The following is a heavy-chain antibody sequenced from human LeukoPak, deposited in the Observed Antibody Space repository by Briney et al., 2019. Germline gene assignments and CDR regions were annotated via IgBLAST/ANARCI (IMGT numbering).Heavy chain of an antibody. Sequence: SVKVSCKASGGTFSSYAISWVRQAPGQGLEWMGRIIPIFGTANYAQKFQGRVTITPTESTSTAYMELSSLRSEDTAVYYCARSPNYDSSGYYFDYWGQGTLVTVSS. CDR1: GGTFSSYA. D-gene: IGHD3-22*01. V-gene: IGHV1-69*15. CDR2: IIPIFGTA. CDR3: ARSPNYDSSGYYFDY. J-gene: IGHJ4*02.